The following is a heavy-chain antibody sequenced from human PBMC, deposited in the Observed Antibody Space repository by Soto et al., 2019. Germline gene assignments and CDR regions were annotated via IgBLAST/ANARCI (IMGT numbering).Heavy chain of an antibody. Sequence: QVQLVESGGGVVQPRRSLRLSCAASGFIFTSYIVHWVRQAPGKGLEWVASVTYDGSKKHYADSVKGRFSISRDNSKNTVYLQTNSLRTEDTAVYYCARDKGLLDSWGQGTLVTVSS. CDR1: GFIFTSYI. CDR3: ARDKGLLDS. J-gene: IGHJ4*02. CDR2: VTYDGSKK. D-gene: IGHD3-16*01. V-gene: IGHV3-30*01.